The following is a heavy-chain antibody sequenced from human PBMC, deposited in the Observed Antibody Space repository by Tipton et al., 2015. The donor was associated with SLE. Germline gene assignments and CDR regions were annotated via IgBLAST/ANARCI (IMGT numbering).Heavy chain of an antibody. CDR2: IYYSGTT. CDR3: VAGCSGGTCYDDY. D-gene: IGHD2-15*01. Sequence: GLVKPSETLSLKCAVSGYSISAGYYWGWVRQPPGKGLEWIGAIYYSGTTFYNPSFKSRVTISVDTSKNEFFLKLTSVTAADTAVYYCVAGCSGGTCYDDYWGQGTLVTVSS. CDR1: GYSISAGYY. J-gene: IGHJ4*02. V-gene: IGHV4-38-2*01.